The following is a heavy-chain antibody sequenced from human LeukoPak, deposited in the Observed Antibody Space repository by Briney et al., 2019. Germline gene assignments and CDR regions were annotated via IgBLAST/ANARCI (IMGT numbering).Heavy chain of an antibody. Sequence: PGGSLRLSCAAPGFTFSNAWMSWVRQAPGKGLEWVGRIKSKTDGGTTDYAAPVKGRFTISRDDPKNTLYLQMNSLKTEDTAVYYCTTDLSGDYNIFDYWGQGTLVTASS. V-gene: IGHV3-15*01. CDR3: TTDLSGDYNIFDY. J-gene: IGHJ4*02. CDR2: IKSKTDGGTT. D-gene: IGHD4-17*01. CDR1: GFTFSNAW.